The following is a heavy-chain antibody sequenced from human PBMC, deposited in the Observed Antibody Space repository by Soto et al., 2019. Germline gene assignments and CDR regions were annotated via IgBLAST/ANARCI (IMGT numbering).Heavy chain of an antibody. CDR1: GYRFTSYW. Sequence: GESLKNRWKGSGYRFTSYWLGRVRQKPGKGLEWMGIIYPGDSNTKFGPSFQGQVTISADRSINTAYLQWSSLKASDTAMYYCARQRSDYYDFYDMDVWGQGTTVTVSS. CDR2: IYPGDSNT. V-gene: IGHV5-51*01. CDR3: ARQRSDYYDFYDMDV. D-gene: IGHD6-6*01. J-gene: IGHJ6*02.